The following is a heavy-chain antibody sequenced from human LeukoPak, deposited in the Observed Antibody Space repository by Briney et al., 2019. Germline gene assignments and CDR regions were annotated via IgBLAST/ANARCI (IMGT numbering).Heavy chain of an antibody. D-gene: IGHD3-22*01. CDR3: ARVGHDSSGYYYYYYYMDV. CDR2: IYYSGST. V-gene: IGHV4-39*07. Sequence: SETLSLTCTVSGGSISSSNYYWGRIRQPPGKGLEWIGTIYYSGSTYYNPSLKSRVTISIDTSKNQFSLKLSSVTAADTAVYYCARVGHDSSGYYYYYYYMDVWGKGTTVTVSS. J-gene: IGHJ6*03. CDR1: GGSISSSNYY.